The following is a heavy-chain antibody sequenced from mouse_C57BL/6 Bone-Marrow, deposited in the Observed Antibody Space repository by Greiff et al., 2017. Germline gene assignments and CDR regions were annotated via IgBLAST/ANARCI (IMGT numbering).Heavy chain of an antibody. V-gene: IGHV1-69*01. CDR3: ARGGYGNPFAY. D-gene: IGHD2-1*01. Sequence: QVQLQQPGAELVMPGASVKLSCKASGYTFTSYWMHWVKQRPGQGLEWIGEIDPSDSYTNYNQKFQGKSTLTVDKSSSTAYMQLSSLTSEDSAVYYCARGGYGNPFAYWGQGTLVTVSA. J-gene: IGHJ3*01. CDR1: GYTFTSYW. CDR2: IDPSDSYT.